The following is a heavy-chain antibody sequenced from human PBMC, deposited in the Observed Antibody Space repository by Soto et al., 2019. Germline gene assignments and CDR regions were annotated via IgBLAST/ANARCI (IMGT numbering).Heavy chain of an antibody. CDR1: GGSCGGYY. CDR2: INQSGST. V-gene: IGHV4-34*01. Sequence: QVQLQQWGAGLLKPSETLSLTCAVYGGSCGGYYWNWIRLPPGKGLEWIGQINQSGSTNYSPSLKSRVTVSVDTSNNQFSLKLQSVTAADTAVYYCARGRYSDSSGFYDAFDSWGQGTMVTVSS. CDR3: ARGRYSDSSGFYDAFDS. D-gene: IGHD3-22*01. J-gene: IGHJ3*02.